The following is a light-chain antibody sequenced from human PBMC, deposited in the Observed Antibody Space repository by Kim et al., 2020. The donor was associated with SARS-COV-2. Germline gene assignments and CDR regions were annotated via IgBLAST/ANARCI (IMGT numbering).Light chain of an antibody. CDR1: QVIRKF. CDR2: DVS. Sequence: ASVGDRVPITCQAPQVIRKFLNWYQQRPGKAPQLLIYDVSNLQTGVPSRFSGSGYGTEFTLTISSLQPEDFATYYCQQNDAFPITFGQGTRLEIK. CDR3: QQNDAFPIT. J-gene: IGKJ5*01. V-gene: IGKV1-33*01.